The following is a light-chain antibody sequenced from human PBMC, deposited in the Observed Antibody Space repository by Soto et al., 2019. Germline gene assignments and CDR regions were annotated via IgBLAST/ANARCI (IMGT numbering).Light chain of an antibody. V-gene: IGKV1-5*03. CDR2: KAT. CDR1: QSIGSG. Sequence: DIQMTQSPSTLSASVGDGVTITCRASQSIGSGLAWYQQKPGKAPELLIYKATNLQGGVPSRFSGSGSGTEFTLTISSLQPDDFATYYCQQYNTYSTFGQGTRLEIK. CDR3: QQYNTYST. J-gene: IGKJ5*01.